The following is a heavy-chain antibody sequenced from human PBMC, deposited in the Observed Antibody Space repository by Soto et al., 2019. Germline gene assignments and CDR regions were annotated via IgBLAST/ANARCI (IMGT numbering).Heavy chain of an antibody. D-gene: IGHD1-1*01. CDR1: GGSLSSGGYS. CDR3: ARPLSTTIAPLPIDY. CDR2: IYDYGTT. Sequence: PSQTLSLTCAVSGGSLSSGGYSWSWIRQPPGKGLEWIGFIYDYGTTFYNPALKSRVTISIDKSKNQFSLEMNSVTAADTAVYYCARPLSTTIAPLPIDYRGKGTLGTVSA. J-gene: IGHJ4*02. V-gene: IGHV4-30-2*01.